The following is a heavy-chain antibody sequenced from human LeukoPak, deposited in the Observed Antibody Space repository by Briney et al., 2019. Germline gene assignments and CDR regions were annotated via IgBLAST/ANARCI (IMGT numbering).Heavy chain of an antibody. CDR3: AKDDGWVQYAN. J-gene: IGHJ4*02. V-gene: IGHV3-7*03. CDR1: GFTFTNYW. Sequence: GGSLRLSCAASGFTFTNYWMSWVRQAPGKGLELVANIKQDRSEKYYVDSVKGRFTISRDNSKNTLYLQMNSLRAEDTAVYYCAKDDGWVQYANWGQGTLVTVSS. D-gene: IGHD5-24*01. CDR2: IKQDRSEK.